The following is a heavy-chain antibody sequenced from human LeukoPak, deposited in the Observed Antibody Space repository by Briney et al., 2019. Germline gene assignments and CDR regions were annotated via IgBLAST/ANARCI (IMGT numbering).Heavy chain of an antibody. Sequence: GGSLRLSCTASGFTFGDYAMSWVRQAPGKGLEWVGFIRSKAYGGTTEYAASVKGRFTISRDDSKSIAYLQMNSLKTEDTAVYYCTRERPYYYDSSGYSFFDYWGQGTLVTVSS. CDR1: GFTFGDYA. CDR2: IRSKAYGGTT. D-gene: IGHD3-22*01. V-gene: IGHV3-49*04. CDR3: TRERPYYYDSSGYSFFDY. J-gene: IGHJ4*02.